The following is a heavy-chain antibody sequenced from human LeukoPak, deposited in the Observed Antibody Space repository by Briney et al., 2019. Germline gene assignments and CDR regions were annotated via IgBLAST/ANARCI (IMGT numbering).Heavy chain of an antibody. D-gene: IGHD6-13*01. CDR1: GFTFSSYA. J-gene: IGHJ3*02. Sequence: GGSLRLSCAASGFTFSSYAMSWVRQAPGKGLEWVSAISGSGGSTYYADSVKGRFTISRDNSKNTLYLQMNSLRTEDTAVYYCTKDRAGYSSSSDAFDIWGQGTMVTVSS. CDR2: ISGSGGST. V-gene: IGHV3-23*01. CDR3: TKDRAGYSSSSDAFDI.